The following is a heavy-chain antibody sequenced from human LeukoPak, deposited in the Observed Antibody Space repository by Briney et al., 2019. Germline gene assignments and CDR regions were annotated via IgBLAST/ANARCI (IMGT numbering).Heavy chain of an antibody. D-gene: IGHD2-21*02. V-gene: IGHV3-7*01. CDR2: INQDGSEE. Sequence: GGSLRLSCAASGFTFSSYWMSWVRQAPGKGLEWVAHINQDGSEEHYMDSAKARFTISRDNAKNSLSLQMNSLRAEDTAVYYCARDGDLNTNFDYWGQGTLVTVSS. CDR1: GFTFSSYW. CDR3: ARDGDLNTNFDY. J-gene: IGHJ4*02.